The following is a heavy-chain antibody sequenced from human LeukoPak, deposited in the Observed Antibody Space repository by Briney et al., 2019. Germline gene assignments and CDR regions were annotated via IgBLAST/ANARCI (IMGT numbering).Heavy chain of an antibody. D-gene: IGHD6-13*01. CDR1: GYTFTSYD. Sequence: ASVKVSCKASGYTFTSYDINWVRQATGQGLEWMGWMNPNSGNTGYAQKFQGGVTMTRNTSISTAYMELSSLRSEDTAVYYCARGIRSSWYSWFDPWGQGTLVTVSS. V-gene: IGHV1-8*01. CDR2: MNPNSGNT. J-gene: IGHJ5*02. CDR3: ARGIRSSWYSWFDP.